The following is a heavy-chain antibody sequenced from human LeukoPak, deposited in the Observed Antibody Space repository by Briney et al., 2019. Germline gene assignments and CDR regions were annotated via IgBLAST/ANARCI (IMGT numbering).Heavy chain of an antibody. Sequence: ASVKVSCKASGYTFTGYYMHWVRQAPGQGLEWMGWINPNSGGINYAQKFQGRVTMTRDTSISTAYMELSRLRSDDTAVYYCAVVGATTTIDYWGQGTLVTVSS. V-gene: IGHV1-2*02. CDR2: INPNSGGI. J-gene: IGHJ4*02. CDR3: AVVGATTTIDY. D-gene: IGHD1-26*01. CDR1: GYTFTGYY.